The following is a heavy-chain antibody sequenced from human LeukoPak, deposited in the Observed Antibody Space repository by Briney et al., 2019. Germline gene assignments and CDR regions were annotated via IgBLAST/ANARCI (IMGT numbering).Heavy chain of an antibody. J-gene: IGHJ6*03. CDR3: ARNGDNYYYYYYMDV. V-gene: IGHV4-39*07. D-gene: IGHD4-17*01. CDR1: GDSITSYY. Sequence: SETLSLTCTVSGDSITSYYWGWIRQPPGKGLEWIGNIYYTGNTYYNASLKSRVTISVDTSKNQFSLKLSSVTAADTAVYCCARNGDNYYYYYYMDVWGKGTTVTISS. CDR2: IYYTGNT.